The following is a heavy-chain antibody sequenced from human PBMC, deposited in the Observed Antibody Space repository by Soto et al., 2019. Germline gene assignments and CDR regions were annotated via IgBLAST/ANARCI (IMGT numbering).Heavy chain of an antibody. V-gene: IGHV4-61*01. D-gene: IGHD1-1*01. CDR3: ARGCGERGWVEDY. CDR1: GGSVSSGSYY. Sequence: SETLSLTCTVSGGSVSSGSYYWSWIRQPPGKGLEWIGYIYYSGSTNYNPSLKSRVTISVDTSKNQFSLKLSSVTAADTAVYSCARGCGERGWVEDYWGQGTLVTVSS. CDR2: IYYSGST. J-gene: IGHJ4*02.